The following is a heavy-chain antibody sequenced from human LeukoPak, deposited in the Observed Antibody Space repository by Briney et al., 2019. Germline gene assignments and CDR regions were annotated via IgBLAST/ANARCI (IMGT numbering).Heavy chain of an antibody. V-gene: IGHV3-53*01. J-gene: IGHJ4*02. CDR3: AKGMSSGYYSNFDY. Sequence: PGGSLRLSCAASGFTVSSNYMSWVRQAPGKGLEWVSVIYSGGGTYYADSVQGRFTISRDNSKSTLYLQMSSLRAEDTAVYYCAKGMSSGYYSNFDYWGQGTLVTVSS. CDR1: GFTVSSNY. D-gene: IGHD3-22*01. CDR2: IYSGGGT.